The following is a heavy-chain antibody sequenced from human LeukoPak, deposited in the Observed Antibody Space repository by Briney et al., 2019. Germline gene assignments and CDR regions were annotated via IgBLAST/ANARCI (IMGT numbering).Heavy chain of an antibody. CDR1: GFTFSSYS. Sequence: PGGSLRLSCAASGFTFSSYSMNWVRQAPGKGLEWVSAISGSGGSTYYADSVKGRFTISRDNSKNTLYLQMNSLRAEDTAVYYCAKDRSVEQLVRSPFDYWGQGTLVTVSP. D-gene: IGHD6-6*01. J-gene: IGHJ4*02. CDR3: AKDRSVEQLVRSPFDY. V-gene: IGHV3-23*01. CDR2: ISGSGGST.